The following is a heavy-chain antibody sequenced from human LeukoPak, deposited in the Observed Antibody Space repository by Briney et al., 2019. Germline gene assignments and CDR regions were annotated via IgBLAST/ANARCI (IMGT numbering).Heavy chain of an antibody. CDR1: GYTFTSYY. J-gene: IGHJ6*03. V-gene: IGHV1-69*13. CDR3: ARSEMTTVTTGPYYYYYYMDV. CDR2: INPIFGTA. D-gene: IGHD4-17*01. Sequence: SVKVSCKASGYTFTSYYMHWVRQAPGQGLEWMGMINPIFGTANYAQKFQGRVTITADESTSTAYMERSSLRSEDTAVYYCARSEMTTVTTGPYYYYYYMDVWGKGTTVTISS.